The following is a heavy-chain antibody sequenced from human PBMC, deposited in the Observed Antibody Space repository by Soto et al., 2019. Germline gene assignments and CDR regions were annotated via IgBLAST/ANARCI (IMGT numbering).Heavy chain of an antibody. Sequence: EVQLVESGGGLVQSGGSLRLSCAASGFTFSNDWMHWVSQAPAKGLVWVSRVSFDEITTNYADSVKARFTVSRDNAKNTLFLQMNSLRVEDTAVYYCARGRRGAYYFDYWGQGTLVTVSS. CDR1: GFTFSNDW. D-gene: IGHD1-26*01. CDR2: VSFDEITT. CDR3: ARGRRGAYYFDY. J-gene: IGHJ4*02. V-gene: IGHV3-74*01.